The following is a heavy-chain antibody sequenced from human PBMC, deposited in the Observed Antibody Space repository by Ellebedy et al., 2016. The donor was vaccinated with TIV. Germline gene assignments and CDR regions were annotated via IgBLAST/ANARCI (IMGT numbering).Heavy chain of an antibody. J-gene: IGHJ5*01. CDR1: GDFMSNGGYY. Sequence: MPSETLSLTCTVSGDFMSNGGYYWSWIRQHPGKGLEWLGYIYWSGRSLYNTSLKSRLTISVDKSSNQFSLTLTSATAADTGVYYCAKKLDSWGRGTLVTVSS. CDR3: AKKLDS. V-gene: IGHV4-31*03. CDR2: IYWSGRS.